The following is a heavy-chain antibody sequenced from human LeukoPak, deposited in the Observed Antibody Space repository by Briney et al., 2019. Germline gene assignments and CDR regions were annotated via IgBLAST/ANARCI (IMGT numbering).Heavy chain of an antibody. CDR1: GYTFTDYY. D-gene: IGHD3-3*02. Sequence: GASVKVSCKASGYTFTDYYMHWVRQAPGQGLEWMGRINANTGDTNYAQKFQGRVTMTRDTSLTTVYMELSRLRSDDTAVYYCARAAFYVDGTGSYHFPHAFDIWGQGTMVTVSS. CDR3: ARAAFYVDGTGSYHFPHAFDI. V-gene: IGHV1-2*06. CDR2: INANTGDT. J-gene: IGHJ3*02.